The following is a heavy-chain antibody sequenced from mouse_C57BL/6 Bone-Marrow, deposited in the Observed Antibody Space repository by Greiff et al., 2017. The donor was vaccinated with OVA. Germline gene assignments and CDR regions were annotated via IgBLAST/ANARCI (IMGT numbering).Heavy chain of an antibody. CDR3: AREGYDGYYVYYLDY. CDR1: GYTFTSYW. D-gene: IGHD2-3*01. V-gene: IGHV1-55*01. Sequence: QVQLQQSGAELVKPGASVKMSCKASGYTFTSYWITWVKQRPGQGLEWIGDIYPGSGSTNYNEKFKSKATLTVDTSSNTAYMQISGLTSEDSAVYYCAREGYDGYYVYYLDYWGQGTTLTVSS. J-gene: IGHJ2*01. CDR2: IYPGSGST.